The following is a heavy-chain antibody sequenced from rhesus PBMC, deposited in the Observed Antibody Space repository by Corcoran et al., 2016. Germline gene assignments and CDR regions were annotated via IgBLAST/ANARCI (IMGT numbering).Heavy chain of an antibody. D-gene: IGHD3-16*01. CDR1: GFTFGSYA. Sequence: QVQLVQSGAEVKKPGASVKVSCKASGFTFGSYAISWVRQAPGQGREWMGGLGPLVGETNYAQKFHGSVTITADTSTSTAYMELSSLRSEDTAVYYCAVHSSGSYYYGLDSWGQGVVVTVSS. J-gene: IGHJ6*01. V-gene: IGHV1S10*01. CDR3: AVHSSGSYYYGLDS. CDR2: LGPLVGET.